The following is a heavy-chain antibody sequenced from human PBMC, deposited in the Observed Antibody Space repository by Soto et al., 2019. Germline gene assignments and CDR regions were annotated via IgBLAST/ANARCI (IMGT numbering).Heavy chain of an antibody. Sequence: QVQLQQWGAGLLKHSETLSLTCAVYGGSFSGYYWSWIRQPPGQGLEWIGEINHSGSTNYNPSLKSRVTISVDTSKNQFSLKLSSVTAADTAVYYCARLEYSGYDRFDYWGQGTLVTVSS. CDR2: INHSGST. CDR1: GGSFSGYY. D-gene: IGHD5-12*01. J-gene: IGHJ4*02. V-gene: IGHV4-34*01. CDR3: ARLEYSGYDRFDY.